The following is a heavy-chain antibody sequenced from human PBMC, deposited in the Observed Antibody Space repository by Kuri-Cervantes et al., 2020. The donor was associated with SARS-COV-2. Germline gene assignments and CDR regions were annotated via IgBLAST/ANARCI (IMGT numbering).Heavy chain of an antibody. CDR1: GFTFSSYG. D-gene: IGHD3-3*01. CDR2: ISYDGSNK. CDR3: AVDFWSGYSLRIGGAPGYGMDV. J-gene: IGHJ6*02. Sequence: GESLKISCAASGFTFSSYGMHWVRQAPGKGLEWVAVISYDGSNKYYADSVKGRFTIPRDNAKNSLYLQMNSLRAEDTAVYYCAVDFWSGYSLRIGGAPGYGMDVWGQGTTVTVSS. V-gene: IGHV3-30*03.